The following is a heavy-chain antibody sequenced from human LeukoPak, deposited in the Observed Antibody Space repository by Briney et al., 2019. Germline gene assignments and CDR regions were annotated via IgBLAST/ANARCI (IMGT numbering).Heavy chain of an antibody. J-gene: IGHJ4*02. CDR3: AKSPYDFWSGYSTSYYFDY. Sequence: PGGSLRLSCAASGFTFSSYAMSWVRQAPGKGLEWVSAISGSGGSTYYADCVKGRLTISRDNSKNTLYLQMNSLRAEDTAVYYCAKSPYDFWSGYSTSYYFDYWGQGTLVTVSS. D-gene: IGHD3-3*01. CDR2: ISGSGGST. CDR1: GFTFSSYA. V-gene: IGHV3-23*01.